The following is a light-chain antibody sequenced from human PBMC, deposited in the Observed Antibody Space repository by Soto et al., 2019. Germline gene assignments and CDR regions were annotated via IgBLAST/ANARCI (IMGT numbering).Light chain of an antibody. CDR2: NNN. J-gene: IGLJ2*01. Sequence: QLVLTQPPSASGAPEQRVTISCSGSRSNIGSQVVQWFQHIAGTAPKLLMQNNNERPSGVPDRFSGSKSGTSASLAISGLQSDDECDYYCATWYDSVDGPVFGGGTKLTVL. CDR3: ATWYDSVDGPV. V-gene: IGLV1-44*01. CDR1: RSNIGSQV.